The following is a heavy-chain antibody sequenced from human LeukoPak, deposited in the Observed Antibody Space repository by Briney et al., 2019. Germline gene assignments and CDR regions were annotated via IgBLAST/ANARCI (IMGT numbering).Heavy chain of an antibody. D-gene: IGHD2-15*01. CDR3: AKDPYCTGSSCYPDY. Sequence: GGSLRLSCAASGFTFSTYTMSWVRQTPGKGLEWVSAVSHTGDNTYYADSVKGRFSISRDNSKNTLYLQMNSLRAEDTAVYYCAKDPYCTGSSCYPDYWGQGTLVTVSS. J-gene: IGHJ4*02. CDR2: VSHTGDNT. V-gene: IGHV3-23*01. CDR1: GFTFSTYT.